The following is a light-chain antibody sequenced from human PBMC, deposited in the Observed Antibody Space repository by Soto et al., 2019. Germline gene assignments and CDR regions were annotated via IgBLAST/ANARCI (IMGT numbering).Light chain of an antibody. J-gene: IGKJ2*01. Sequence: EIVLTQSPGTLSLSPGERATLSCRASQSVSNNYLAWYQQKPGQSPSLLIYAASSKAAGIPDRFGGSGSGTDFTPTISRLEPEDFAVYYGQYYYYSPNTFAQGTRLEIK. CDR1: QSVSNNY. CDR3: QYYYYSPNT. CDR2: AAS. V-gene: IGKV3-20*01.